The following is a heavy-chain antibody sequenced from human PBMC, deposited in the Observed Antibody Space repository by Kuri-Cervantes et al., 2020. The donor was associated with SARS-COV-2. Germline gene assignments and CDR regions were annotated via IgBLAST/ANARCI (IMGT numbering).Heavy chain of an antibody. V-gene: IGHV4-39*01. CDR3: ARRVPPWYDFWSGYYGMDV. CDR2: IYYSGST. Sequence: SETLSLTCTVSGGSISSSSYYWGWIRQPPGKGLEWIGSIYYSGSTYYNPSLKSRVTTSVDTSKNQFSLKLSSVTAADTAVYYCARRVPPWYDFWSGYYGMDVWGQGTTVTVSS. J-gene: IGHJ6*02. CDR1: GGSISSSSYY. D-gene: IGHD3-3*01.